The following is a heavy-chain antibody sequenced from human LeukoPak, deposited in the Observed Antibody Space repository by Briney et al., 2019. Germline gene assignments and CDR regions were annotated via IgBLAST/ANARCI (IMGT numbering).Heavy chain of an antibody. V-gene: IGHV3-23*01. CDR2: ISGGGDST. CDR1: GFPFSSSG. Sequence: GGSLRLSCATSGFPFSSSGMSWVRQAPGKGLEWVSAISGGGDSTFYADSVKGRFTISRDNSKNTLYLQMNSLRAEDTAVYYCAKDPSHYCSGGSCSSGYFDYWGQGTLVTVSS. CDR3: AKDPSHYCSGGSCSSGYFDY. J-gene: IGHJ4*02. D-gene: IGHD2-15*01.